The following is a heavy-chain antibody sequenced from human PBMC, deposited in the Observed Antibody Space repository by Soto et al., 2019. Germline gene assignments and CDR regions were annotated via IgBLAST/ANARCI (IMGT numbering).Heavy chain of an antibody. V-gene: IGHV4-59*08. D-gene: IGHD3-22*01. CDR2: MYFGGSF. J-gene: IGHJ5*02. CDR3: ARSYYDSTGFAVDP. Sequence: PSETLSLTCTVSGGSIRRYYWSWIRQPPGKALEWIGFMYFGGSFNYNPSLTSRATISVETSKNQFSMKLTSVTASDTAVYYCARSYYDSTGFAVDPSGQGTLVTVSS. CDR1: GGSIRRYY.